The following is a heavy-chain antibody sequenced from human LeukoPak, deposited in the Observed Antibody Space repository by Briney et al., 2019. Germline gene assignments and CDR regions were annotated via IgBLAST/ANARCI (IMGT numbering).Heavy chain of an antibody. V-gene: IGHV3-23*01. Sequence: GGSLRLSCAASGFTFSSYAMTWVRQAPGKGLEWVSAISDSGGSTYYADSVKGRFTISRDNSKNTLYLQMNTLRAEDTAVFYCAKGEGYGYEQLAVFDYWGQGTLVTVSS. CDR1: GFTFSSYA. CDR3: AKGEGYGYEQLAVFDY. J-gene: IGHJ4*02. CDR2: ISDSGGST. D-gene: IGHD5-18*01.